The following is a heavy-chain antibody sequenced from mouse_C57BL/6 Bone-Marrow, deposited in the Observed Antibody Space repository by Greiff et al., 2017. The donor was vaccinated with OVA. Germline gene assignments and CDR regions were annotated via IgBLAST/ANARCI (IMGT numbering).Heavy chain of an antibody. V-gene: IGHV1-81*01. J-gene: IGHJ3*01. D-gene: IGHD1-1*01. CDR2: IYPRSGNT. Sequence: VQVVESGAELARPGASVKLSCKASGYTFTSYGISWVKQRTGQGLEWTGEIYPRSGNTYYNEKFKGKATLTADKSSSTAYMELRSLTSEDSAVYFCARSGLLRSYWGQGTLVTVSA. CDR1: GYTFTSYG. CDR3: ARSGLLRSY.